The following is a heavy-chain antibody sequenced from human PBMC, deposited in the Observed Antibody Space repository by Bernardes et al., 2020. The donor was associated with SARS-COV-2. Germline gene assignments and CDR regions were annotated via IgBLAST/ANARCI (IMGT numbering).Heavy chain of an antibody. D-gene: IGHD2-15*01. CDR2: ISGYNGNT. J-gene: IGHJ4*02. CDR1: GYTYTNYG. Sequence: AVKVSCKASGYTYTNYGISWVRQAPGHGLEWLGWISGYNGNTNYARHLQDRISMTTDLSTNTAFMELRRLRSDDTAVYYCARVEGFCSGGTCFSLFYFDHWGQGTLVSVSS. V-gene: IGHV1-18*04. CDR3: ARVEGFCSGGTCFSLFYFDH.